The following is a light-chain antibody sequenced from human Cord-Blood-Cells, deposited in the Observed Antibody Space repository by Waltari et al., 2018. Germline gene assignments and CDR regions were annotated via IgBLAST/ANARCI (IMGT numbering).Light chain of an antibody. CDR2: GAS. V-gene: IGKV3-15*01. CDR3: QQYNNWPRT. CDR1: QSVRSN. Sequence: EIVLTQSPATLSVSPGERATLSCRASQSVRSNLAWYQTKPGQAPRLRIYGASTRATGIPARFSGSGSGTEFTLTISSLQSEDFAVYYCQQYNNWPRTFGQGTKVEIK. J-gene: IGKJ1*01.